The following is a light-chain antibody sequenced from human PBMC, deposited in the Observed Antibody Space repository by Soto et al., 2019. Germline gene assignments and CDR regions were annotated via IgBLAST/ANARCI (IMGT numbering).Light chain of an antibody. CDR1: QTFSSSY. V-gene: IGKV3D-20*02. CDR3: QQRSNWPPSIT. CDR2: DAS. J-gene: IGKJ5*01. Sequence: IVLTQSPGTLSLSPGDRATLSCRSSQTFSSSYLAWYQQKPGQAPRLLIYDASNRATGIPARFSGSGSGTDFTLTISSLEPEDFAVYYCQQRSNWPPSITLGQGTRLEIK.